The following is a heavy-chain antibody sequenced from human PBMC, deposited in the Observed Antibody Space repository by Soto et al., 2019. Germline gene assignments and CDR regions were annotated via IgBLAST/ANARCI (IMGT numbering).Heavy chain of an antibody. CDR1: GFTFSNAW. V-gene: IGHV3-15*07. Sequence: GGSLRLSCAASGFTFSNAWMNWVRQAPGKGLEWVGRIKSKTDGGTTDYAAPVKGRFTISRDDSKNTLYLQMNSLKTEDTAVYYCTTESLWFGELHYYYYGMDVWGQGTTVTVSS. J-gene: IGHJ6*02. D-gene: IGHD3-10*01. CDR2: IKSKTDGGTT. CDR3: TTESLWFGELHYYYYGMDV.